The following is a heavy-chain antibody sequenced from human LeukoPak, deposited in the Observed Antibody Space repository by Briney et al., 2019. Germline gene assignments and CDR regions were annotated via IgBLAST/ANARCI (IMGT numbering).Heavy chain of an antibody. CDR2: IYYCGST. D-gene: IGHD2-15*01. CDR3: ARHQIAYYFDY. J-gene: IGHJ4*02. Sequence: PSEPLSLTCTVAGGSISSYYWSWIRQPPGKGLEWIGYIYYCGSTNYNPSLKSRVTISVDTSKNQFSLKLSSVTAADTAVYYCARHQIAYYFDYWGQGTLVTVSS. CDR1: GGSISSYY. V-gene: IGHV4-59*08.